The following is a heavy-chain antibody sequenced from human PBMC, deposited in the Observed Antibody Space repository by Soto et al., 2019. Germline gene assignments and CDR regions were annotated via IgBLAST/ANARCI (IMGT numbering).Heavy chain of an antibody. V-gene: IGHV4-61*01. CDR2: VYYNGST. CDR1: GGSVSSHLYY. D-gene: IGHD4-17*01. CDR3: ARVDYGDYPWFDP. Sequence: QVQLQESGPGLVKPSDTLSLTRSVSGGSVSSHLYYWGWIRQPPGNGLEWIANVYYNGSTNYNPSLKSRVTISLDTSKNQFSLKLSSVTAADTAVYYCARVDYGDYPWFDPWGQGTPVTVSS. J-gene: IGHJ5*02.